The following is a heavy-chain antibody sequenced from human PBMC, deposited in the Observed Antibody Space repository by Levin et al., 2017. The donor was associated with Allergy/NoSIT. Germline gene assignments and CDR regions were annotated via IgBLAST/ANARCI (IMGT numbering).Heavy chain of an antibody. D-gene: IGHD3-22*01. V-gene: IGHV1-69*04. CDR3: ARDFTYYYDSSGYFDY. J-gene: IGHJ4*02. CDR1: EGTFSSHG. Sequence: KISCKASEGTFSSHGISWVRQAPGQGLEWMGRITPILGIVNYAQKFRGRVTISADKSTSTAYMELSSLRSEDTAVYYCARDFTYYYDSSGYFDYWGQGTLVTVSS. CDR2: ITPILGIV.